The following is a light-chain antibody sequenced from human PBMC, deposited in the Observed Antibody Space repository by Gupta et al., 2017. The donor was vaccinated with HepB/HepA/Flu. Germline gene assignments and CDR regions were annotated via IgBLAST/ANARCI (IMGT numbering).Light chain of an antibody. Sequence: EIVLTQSPGTLSLSPGERATLSCRASQNINSNSLAWYQQKFGQAPRLLIYAISPRATGIPDRFSGSGSGTDFTLSVSRLETEDFAVYYCHQYGDSVRTFGQGTKVEAK. J-gene: IGKJ1*01. CDR1: QNINSNS. V-gene: IGKV3-20*01. CDR2: AIS. CDR3: HQYGDSVRT.